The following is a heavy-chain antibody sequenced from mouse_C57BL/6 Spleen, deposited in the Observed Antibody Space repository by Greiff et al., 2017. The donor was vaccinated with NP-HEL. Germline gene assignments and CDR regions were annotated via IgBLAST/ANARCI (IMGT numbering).Heavy chain of an antibody. Sequence: VQRVESGAELVRPGASVKLSCKASGYTFTDYYINWVKQRPGQGLEWIARIYPGSGNTYYNEKFKGKATLTAEKSSSTAYMQLSSLTSEDSAVYFCARPYYYGSSWGFAYWGQGTLVTVSA. CDR1: GYTFTDYY. CDR3: ARPYYYGSSWGFAY. D-gene: IGHD1-1*01. J-gene: IGHJ3*01. V-gene: IGHV1-76*01. CDR2: IYPGSGNT.